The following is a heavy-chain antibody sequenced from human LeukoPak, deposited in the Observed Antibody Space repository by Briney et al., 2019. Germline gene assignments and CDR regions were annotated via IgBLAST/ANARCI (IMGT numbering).Heavy chain of an antibody. CDR3: AGSGSYLNY. J-gene: IGHJ4*02. Sequence: PSETLSLTCAVSGYSISSGYYWGWIRQPPGKGLEWIGSIYHSGSTYYNPSLKSRVTISVDTSKNQFSLKLSSVTAADTAVYYCAGSGSYLNYWGQGTLVTVSS. D-gene: IGHD1-26*01. V-gene: IGHV4-38-2*01. CDR2: IYHSGST. CDR1: GYSISSGYY.